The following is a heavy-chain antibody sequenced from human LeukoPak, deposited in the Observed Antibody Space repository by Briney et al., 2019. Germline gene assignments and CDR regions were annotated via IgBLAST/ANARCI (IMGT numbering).Heavy chain of an antibody. J-gene: IGHJ4*02. D-gene: IGHD6-13*01. V-gene: IGHV1-3*01. CDR1: GYTFTSYT. CDR2: INAGNGNT. Sequence: ASVKVSCKSSGYTFTSYTIHWVRQAPGQRLEWMGWINAGNGNTKYSRKFQGRVTITWDTSASTAYMELSSLRSEDTAVFYCASVRRENRRRWMASSWFFDYWGQGTLVTVSS. CDR3: ASVRRENRRRWMASSWFFDY.